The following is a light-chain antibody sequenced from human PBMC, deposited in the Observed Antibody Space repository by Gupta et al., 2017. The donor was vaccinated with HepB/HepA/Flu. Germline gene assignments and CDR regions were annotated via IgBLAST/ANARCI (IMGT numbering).Light chain of an antibody. Sequence: DIQMTQSPSTLSASVGDRVTIPCRASQSISSWLAWYQQKPGKAPKLLFYKASSLESGVPSRFSGSGSGTEFTLTISSLQPDDFATYYCQQYNDYSSWTFGQGTKVEIK. J-gene: IGKJ1*01. V-gene: IGKV1-5*03. CDR3: QQYNDYSSWT. CDR2: KAS. CDR1: QSISSW.